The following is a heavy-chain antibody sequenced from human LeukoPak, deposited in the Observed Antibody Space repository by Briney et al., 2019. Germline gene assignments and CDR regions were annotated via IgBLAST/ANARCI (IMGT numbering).Heavy chain of an antibody. J-gene: IGHJ4*02. V-gene: IGHV4-34*01. CDR1: GGSFSGYY. CDR3: ATQILLCHYY. CDR2: INHSGST. D-gene: IGHD2-8*02. Sequence: SETLSLTCAVYGGSFSGYYWSWIRQPPGKGLEWIGEINHSGSTNYNPSLKSRVTISVDTSKNQFSLNLSSVTAADTAVYYCATQILLCHYYWGQGTLVTVSS.